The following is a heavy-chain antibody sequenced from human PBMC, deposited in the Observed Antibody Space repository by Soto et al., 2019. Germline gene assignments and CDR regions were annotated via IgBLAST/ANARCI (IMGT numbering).Heavy chain of an antibody. CDR1: VFPFGANA. V-gene: IGHV3-23*01. D-gene: IGHD1-26*01. CDR3: ATEMGATQGPFDN. Sequence: PGGSLRLSCVVSVFPFGANAMSWVRQAPGKGLEWVSGLSNTGRRTSYADSVKGRFNISRDNSENTVYLQMNSLRVEDTAVYYCATEMGATQGPFDNWGQGTLVTAPQ. CDR2: LSNTGRRT. J-gene: IGHJ4*02.